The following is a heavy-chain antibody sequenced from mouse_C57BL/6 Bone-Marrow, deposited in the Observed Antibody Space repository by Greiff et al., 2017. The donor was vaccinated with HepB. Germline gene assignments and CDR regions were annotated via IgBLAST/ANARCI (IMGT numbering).Heavy chain of an antibody. Sequence: QVQLQQPGAELARPGASVKMSCKASGYTFTSYTMHWVKQRPGQGLEWIGYINPSSGYTKYNQKFKDKATLTADKSSSTAYMQLSSLTSEDSAVYYCARLHYYGSSLWGTGTTVTVSS. J-gene: IGHJ1*03. D-gene: IGHD1-1*01. V-gene: IGHV1-4*01. CDR2: INPSSGYT. CDR3: ARLHYYGSSL. CDR1: GYTFTSYT.